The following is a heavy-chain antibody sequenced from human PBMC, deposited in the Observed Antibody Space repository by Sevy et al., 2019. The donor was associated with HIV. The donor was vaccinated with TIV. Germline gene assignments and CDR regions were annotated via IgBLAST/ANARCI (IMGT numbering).Heavy chain of an antibody. J-gene: IGHJ6*02. CDR3: ARHVSRSSRPYYSYSYGMDV. Sequence: GGSLRLSCAASGFTFSSYAMHWVRQAPGKGLEWVAVISYDGSNKYYASSVKGRLTISRDNSKNTLYLQMNSLRAEDTAVYYCARHVSRSSRPYYSYSYGMDVRGQGTTVTVSS. D-gene: IGHD6-6*01. CDR1: GFTFSSYA. V-gene: IGHV3-30-3*01. CDR2: ISYDGSNK.